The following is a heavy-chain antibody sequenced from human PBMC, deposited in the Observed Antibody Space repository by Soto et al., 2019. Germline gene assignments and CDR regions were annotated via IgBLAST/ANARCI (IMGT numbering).Heavy chain of an antibody. V-gene: IGHV3-7*01. Sequence: EVQLVESGGGLVQPGGSLRLSCAASGFTFSSYWMNWVRQAPGKGLEWLANIKQDGSEKYYVDSVKGRFIISRDNAKNSVYLQMNSLRAEDTAVYYCARVDRNYEAYYYYGMDVWGQATTVTVS. D-gene: IGHD1-7*01. CDR2: IKQDGSEK. J-gene: IGHJ6*02. CDR3: ARVDRNYEAYYYYGMDV. CDR1: GFTFSSYW.